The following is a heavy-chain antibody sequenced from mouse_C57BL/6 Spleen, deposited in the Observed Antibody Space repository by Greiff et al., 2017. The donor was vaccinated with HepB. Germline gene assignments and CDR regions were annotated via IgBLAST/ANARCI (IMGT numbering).Heavy chain of an antibody. CDR3: ARSSTGGDY. J-gene: IGHJ4*01. CDR1: GYSFTGYY. D-gene: IGHD1-1*01. Sequence: VQLKESGPELVKPGASVKISCKASGYSFTGYYMNWVKQSPEKSLEWIGEINPSTGGTTYNQKFKAKATLTVDKSSSTAYMQLKSLTSEDSAVYYCARSSTGGDYWGQGTSVTVSS. V-gene: IGHV1-42*01. CDR2: INPSTGGT.